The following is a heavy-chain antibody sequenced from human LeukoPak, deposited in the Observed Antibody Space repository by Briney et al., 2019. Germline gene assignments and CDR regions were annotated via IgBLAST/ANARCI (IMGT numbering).Heavy chain of an antibody. CDR3: ARDRGHYDSSGLLDY. CDR2: IYYSGST. Sequence: PSETLSLTCTVSGGSISSSSYYWGWIRQPPGKGLEWIGSIYYSGSTYYNPSLKSRVTISVDTSKNQFSLKLSSVTAADTAVYYCARDRGHYDSSGLLDYWGQGTLVTVSS. J-gene: IGHJ4*02. D-gene: IGHD3-22*01. V-gene: IGHV4-39*07. CDR1: GGSISSSSYY.